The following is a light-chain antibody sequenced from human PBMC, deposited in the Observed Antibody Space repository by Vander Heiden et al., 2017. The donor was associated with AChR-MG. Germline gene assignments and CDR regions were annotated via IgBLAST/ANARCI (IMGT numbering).Light chain of an antibody. V-gene: IGLV2-23*02. CDR3: CSYAASYV. Sequence: QSALTQPASVSGSPGQSITISCTGTNRDIGTYHFVSWYQHLPGKAPQLIIYEVNQRPSGVSNRFSGSKSGNTASLTISGLQAEDEADYFCCSYAASYVFGTGTSVTVL. J-gene: IGLJ1*01. CDR1: NRDIGTYHF. CDR2: EVN.